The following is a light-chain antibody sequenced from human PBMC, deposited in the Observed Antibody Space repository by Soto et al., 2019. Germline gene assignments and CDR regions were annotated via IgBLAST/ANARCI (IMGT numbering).Light chain of an antibody. CDR3: QQYGRSPRWT. CDR1: QSVSSSY. Sequence: EVVLTQSPGTLSLSPGERATLSCRASQSVSSSYLAWYQQKPGQAPRLLIYGASSRATGIPDRFSGSGSGTDFTLTISRLEPEDFAVYYCQQYGRSPRWTCGQRTKVDI. V-gene: IGKV3-20*01. J-gene: IGKJ1*01. CDR2: GAS.